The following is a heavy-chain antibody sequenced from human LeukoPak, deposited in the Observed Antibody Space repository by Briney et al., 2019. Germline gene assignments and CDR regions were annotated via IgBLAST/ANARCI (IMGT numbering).Heavy chain of an antibody. D-gene: IGHD3-10*01. Sequence: PGGSLRLSCAASGFTFSDYAMHWVRQAPGKGLEYASAISTDGGGTYYVNSVKGRFTISRDNSKNTLYLQMGSLRAEDMAVYYCARYGSGSYYHYWGQGALVTVSS. CDR2: ISTDGGGT. CDR1: GFTFSDYA. V-gene: IGHV3-64*01. CDR3: ARYGSGSYYHY. J-gene: IGHJ4*02.